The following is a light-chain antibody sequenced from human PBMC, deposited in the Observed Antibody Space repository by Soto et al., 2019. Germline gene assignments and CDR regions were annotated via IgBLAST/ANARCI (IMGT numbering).Light chain of an antibody. J-gene: IGLJ3*02. CDR2: EGS. Sequence: QSALTQPASVSGSLGQSINISCTGTTSNVGGFNLVSWYQQHPGKAPKLIIYEGSKRPSGISNRFSGSKSGNTASLIISGLQGDDEGDYYCCAYVSSNTLLFGGGTKLTVL. V-gene: IGLV2-23*01. CDR1: TSNVGGFNL. CDR3: CAYVSSNTLL.